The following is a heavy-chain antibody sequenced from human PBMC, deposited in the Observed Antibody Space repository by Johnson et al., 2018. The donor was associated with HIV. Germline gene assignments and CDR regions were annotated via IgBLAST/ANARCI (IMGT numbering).Heavy chain of an antibody. CDR2: IRQDGSEK. J-gene: IGHJ3*02. CDR1: GFIFRTHW. CDR3: ARESSDVVDLDI. V-gene: IGHV3-7*05. D-gene: IGHD2-21*01. Sequence: VQLVESGGGLVQPGGSLRLSCAGSGFIFRTHWIHWVRQPPGKGLEWVATIRQDGSEKFYVDSVKGRFTIFRDNAENSLFLQMDSLRAEDTALYYGARESSDVVDLDIWGQGTIVTVSS.